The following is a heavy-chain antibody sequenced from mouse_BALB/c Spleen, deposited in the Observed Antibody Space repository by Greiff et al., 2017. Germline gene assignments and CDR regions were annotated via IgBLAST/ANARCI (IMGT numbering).Heavy chain of an antibody. J-gene: IGHJ4*01. D-gene: IGHD2-3*01. V-gene: IGHV1S22*01. CDR1: GYTFTSYW. CDR2: IYPGGGST. Sequence: LQQPGSELVRPGASVKLSCKASGYTFTSYWMHWVQQRPGQGLEWIGNIYPGGGSTNYDEKFKSKATLTVDTSSSTAYMQLSSLTSEDSAVYYCTRRDDGYPYAMDYWGQGTSVTVSS. CDR3: TRRDDGYPYAMDY.